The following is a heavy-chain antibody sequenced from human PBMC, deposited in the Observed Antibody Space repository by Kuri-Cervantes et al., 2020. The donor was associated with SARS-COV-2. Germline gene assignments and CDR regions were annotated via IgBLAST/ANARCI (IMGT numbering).Heavy chain of an antibody. V-gene: IGHV3-9*01. J-gene: IGHJ5*02. Sequence: SMKISCAASGFTFDDYAMHWVRQAPGKGLELVSGISWNSGSIGYADFVKGRFTISRDNAKNSLYLQMNSLRAEDTALYYCAKADCSSTSCDNWFYPWGQGTLVTVSS. D-gene: IGHD2-2*01. CDR2: ISWNSGSI. CDR1: GFTFDDYA. CDR3: AKADCSSTSCDNWFYP.